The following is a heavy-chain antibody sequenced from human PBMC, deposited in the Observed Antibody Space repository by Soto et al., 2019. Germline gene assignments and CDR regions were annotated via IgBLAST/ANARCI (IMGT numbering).Heavy chain of an antibody. V-gene: IGHV1-18*01. CDR1: GYTFTSYV. D-gene: IGHD6-13*01. J-gene: IGHJ6*02. CDR3: ASYREQLVLYGMDV. CDR2: ISAYNGNT. Sequence: QVQLVQSGAEVKKPGASVKVSCKASGYTFTSYVVSWVRQAPGQGLEWMGWISAYNGNTNYAQKLQGRVTMTTDTSTSTAYMELRSLRSDDTAVYYCASYREQLVLYGMDVWGQGTTVTVSS.